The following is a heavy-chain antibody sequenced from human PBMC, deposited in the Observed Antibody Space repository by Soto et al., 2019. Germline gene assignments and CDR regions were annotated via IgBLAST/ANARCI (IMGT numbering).Heavy chain of an antibody. V-gene: IGHV3-23*01. D-gene: IGHD3-10*01. J-gene: IGHJ4*02. CDR2: ISGSGGST. Sequence: PGGSLRLSCAASGFTFSSYAMSWVRQAPGKGLEWVSAISGSGGSTYYADSVKGRFTISRDNSKNTLYLQMNSLRAGDTAVYYCARGITMVRGVIIDYFDYWGQGTLVTVSS. CDR1: GFTFSSYA. CDR3: ARGITMVRGVIIDYFDY.